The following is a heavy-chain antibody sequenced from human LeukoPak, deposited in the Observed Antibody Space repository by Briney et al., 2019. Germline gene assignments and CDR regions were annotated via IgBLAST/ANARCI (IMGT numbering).Heavy chain of an antibody. V-gene: IGHV4-59*01. Sequence: SETLSLTCTVSGGSLKSSYWSWLRQPPGKGLEWIGYIYYSGSAYSNPSLKGRVTTSMDTSKNQLSLNLCSVTAAASAVYYCARVGGNSEPSYWGQGTLVTVSS. J-gene: IGHJ4*02. CDR3: ARVGGNSEPSY. CDR2: IYYSGSA. D-gene: IGHD4-23*01. CDR1: GGSLKSSY.